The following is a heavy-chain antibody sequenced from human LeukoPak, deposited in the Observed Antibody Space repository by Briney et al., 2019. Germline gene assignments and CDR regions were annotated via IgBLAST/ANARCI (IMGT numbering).Heavy chain of an antibody. J-gene: IGHJ4*02. CDR1: GFTVSSNY. CDR2: IYSGGST. D-gene: IGHD6-6*01. V-gene: IGHV3-66*01. CDR3: AKTPHLAARTYYFDY. Sequence: GGSLRLSCAASGFTVSSNYMSWVRQAPGKGLEWVSVIYSGGSTYYADSVKGRFTISRDNSKNTLYLQMNSLRAEDTAVYYCAKTPHLAARTYYFDYWGQGTLVTVSS.